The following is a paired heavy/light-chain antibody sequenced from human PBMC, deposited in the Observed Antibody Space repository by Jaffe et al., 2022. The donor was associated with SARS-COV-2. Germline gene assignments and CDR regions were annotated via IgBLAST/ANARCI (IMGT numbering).Light chain of an antibody. CDR2: DAS. CDR1: QDIGNY. Sequence: DIQMTQSPSSLSASVGDRVIITCQASQDIGNYLSWYQQRPGKAPKLLIYDASNLETGVPSRFRASGSGTDFTLTISSLQPEDIATYYCQIYSNPPYTFGQGTKLEIK. CDR3: QIYSNPPYT. V-gene: IGKV1-33*01. J-gene: IGKJ2*01.
Heavy chain of an antibody. J-gene: IGHJ6*02. CDR3: ARERYNWNYQYYGMDV. V-gene: IGHV3-48*02. CDR1: GFTFSSYS. CDR2: ISSSSNHM. Sequence: EVQLVESGGGLVQPGGSLRLSCAASGFTFSSYSMNWVRQAPGKGLEWVSYISSSSNHMNYADSVKGRFTISRDNVKKSLYLQMNSLRDDDTAVYYCARERYNWNYQYYGMDVWGQGTTVTVSS. D-gene: IGHD1-1*01.